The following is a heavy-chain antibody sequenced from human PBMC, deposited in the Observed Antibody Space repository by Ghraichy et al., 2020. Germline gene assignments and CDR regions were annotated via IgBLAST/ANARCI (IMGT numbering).Heavy chain of an antibody. Sequence: GALRLSCAASGFTFRSYSMNWVRQAPGKGLEWVSSISSSSSYIYYADSVKGRFTISRDNAKNSLYLQMNSLRAEDTAVYYCARDVEGVYAFAFWGQGTMVTVSS. J-gene: IGHJ3*01. CDR2: ISSSSSYI. CDR3: ARDVEGVYAFAF. D-gene: IGHD1-1*01. V-gene: IGHV3-21*01. CDR1: GFTFRSYS.